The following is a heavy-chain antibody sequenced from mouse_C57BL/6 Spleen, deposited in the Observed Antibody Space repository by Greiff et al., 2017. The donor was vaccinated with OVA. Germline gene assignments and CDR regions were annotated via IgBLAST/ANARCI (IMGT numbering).Heavy chain of an antibody. CDR2: IYPGSGNT. CDR3: ARGGNYDYVDY. V-gene: IGHV1-66*01. J-gene: IGHJ2*01. D-gene: IGHD2-1*01. CDR1: GYSFTSYY. Sequence: VQLQQSGPELVKPGASVKISCKASGYSFTSYYIHWVKQRPGQGLEWIGWIYPGSGNTKYNEKFKGKATLTADTSSSTAYMQLSSLTSEDAAVYYCARGGNYDYVDYWGQGTTLTVSS.